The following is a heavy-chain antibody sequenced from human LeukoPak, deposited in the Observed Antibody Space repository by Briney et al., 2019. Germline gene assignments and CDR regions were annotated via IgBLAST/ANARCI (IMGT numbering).Heavy chain of an antibody. CDR3: ARETADYYDSSGYENF. V-gene: IGHV4-61*02. CDR1: GGSISSGSYY. D-gene: IGHD3-22*01. Sequence: SETLSLTCTVSGGSISSGSYYWSWIRQPAGKGLEWIGRIYTSGSTNYNPSLKSRVTISVDTSKNQFSLKLSSVTAADTAVYYCARETADYYDSSGYENFWGQGTLVTVSS. J-gene: IGHJ4*02. CDR2: IYTSGST.